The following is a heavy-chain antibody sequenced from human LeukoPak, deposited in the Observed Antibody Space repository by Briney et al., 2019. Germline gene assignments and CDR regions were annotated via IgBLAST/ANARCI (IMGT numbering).Heavy chain of an antibody. D-gene: IGHD5-18*01. Sequence: SETLSLTCTVSGGTISNYYWSWIRQPPGKGLEWIGYIYYSGSTYYNSSLKSRVTISVDTTKKQFSLNLSSVTAADTAVYYCARCGYSYGTGYYFDYWGQGTLVTVSS. CDR3: ARCGYSYGTGYYFDY. CDR1: GGTISNYY. J-gene: IGHJ4*02. V-gene: IGHV4-59*01. CDR2: IYYSGST.